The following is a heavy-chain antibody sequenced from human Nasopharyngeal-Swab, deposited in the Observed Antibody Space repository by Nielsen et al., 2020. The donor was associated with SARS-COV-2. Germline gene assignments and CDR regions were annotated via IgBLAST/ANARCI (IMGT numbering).Heavy chain of an antibody. V-gene: IGHV3-30*18. CDR2: ISNDGSNK. CDR3: AKAQGIRYGLDV. CDR1: GITFSTYA. J-gene: IGHJ6*02. Sequence: GGSLRLSCAASGITFSTYAMHWVRQAPGKGLEWVTLISNDGSNKYYGDSVKGRFTISRDNSRNTLFLQMNSLRPEDTAVYYCAKAQGIRYGLDVWGHGTTVTVSS.